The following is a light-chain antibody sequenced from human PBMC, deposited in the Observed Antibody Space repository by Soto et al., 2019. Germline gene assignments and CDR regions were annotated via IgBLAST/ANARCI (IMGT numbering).Light chain of an antibody. CDR2: GAS. CDR3: LQDYNYPWT. J-gene: IGKJ1*01. Sequence: EIVLTQSPGTLSLSPGERATLSCRASRSVSNNYLAWYQQKPGQAPRLLIYGASNRATGIPDRFSGSGSGTDFTLTISSLQPEDFATYYCLQDYNYPWTFGQGTKVDIK. V-gene: IGKV3-20*01. CDR1: RSVSNNY.